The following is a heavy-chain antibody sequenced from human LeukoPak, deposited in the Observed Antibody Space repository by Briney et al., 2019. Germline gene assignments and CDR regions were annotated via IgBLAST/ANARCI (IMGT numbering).Heavy chain of an antibody. CDR2: ISGTGDNT. V-gene: IGHV3-23*01. J-gene: IGHJ4*02. CDR1: GFTFSSYA. Sequence: GGSLRLSCVASGFTFSSYAMSWVRQAPGKGLEWVSAISGTGDNTYYTDSVKGRFTISRDNSKNTLFLQMNNLRAEDTAVYYCAKDRGYWGQGTLVTVSS. CDR3: AKDRGY.